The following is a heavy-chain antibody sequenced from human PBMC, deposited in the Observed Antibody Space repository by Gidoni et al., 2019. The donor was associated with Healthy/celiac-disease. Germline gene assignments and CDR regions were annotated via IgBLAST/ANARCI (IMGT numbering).Heavy chain of an antibody. V-gene: IGHV4-39*01. Sequence: QLQLQESGPGLVKPSETLSLTCTVSGGSISSSSYYWGWIRQPPGKGLEWIGSIYYSGSTYYNPSLKSRVTISVDTSKNQFSLKLSSVTAADTAVYYCARHAYRSLIARGYYFDYWGQGTLVTVSS. CDR2: IYYSGST. CDR1: GGSISSSSYY. J-gene: IGHJ4*02. D-gene: IGHD3-22*01. CDR3: ARHAYRSLIARGYYFDY.